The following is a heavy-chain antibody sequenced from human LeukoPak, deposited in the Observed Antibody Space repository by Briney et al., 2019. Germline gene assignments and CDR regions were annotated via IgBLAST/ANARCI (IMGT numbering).Heavy chain of an antibody. J-gene: IGHJ4*02. V-gene: IGHV4-61*02. CDR3: ATLGYSYGTDY. D-gene: IGHD5-18*01. CDR2: IYTSGST. Sequence: PSETLSLTCTVSGDSISSGNYYWTWIPQPAGKGLEWSGRIYTSGSTNYNPSLKSRVTISVDTSKNQFSLKLSSVTAADTAVYYCATLGYSYGTDYWGQGTLVTVSS. CDR1: GDSISSGNYY.